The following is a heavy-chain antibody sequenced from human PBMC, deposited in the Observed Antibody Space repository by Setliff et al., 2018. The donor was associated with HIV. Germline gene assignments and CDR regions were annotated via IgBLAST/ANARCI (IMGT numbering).Heavy chain of an antibody. Sequence: SETLSLTCTVSGGSIKDYYWSWIRQSPGKGLEWIGYIYFSGGTHYNPSLKSRLTISIDQSKNQFSLKLTSVTPADTAIYFCARDNPSAHWFDPWGQGTLVTVSS. CDR2: IYFSGGT. V-gene: IGHV4-59*01. J-gene: IGHJ5*02. CDR3: ARDNPSAHWFDP. CDR1: GGSIKDYY.